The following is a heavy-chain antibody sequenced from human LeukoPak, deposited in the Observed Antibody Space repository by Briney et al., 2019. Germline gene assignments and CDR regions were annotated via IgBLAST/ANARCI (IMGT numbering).Heavy chain of an antibody. V-gene: IGHV3-21*06. D-gene: IGHD5-12*01. CDR3: ARDLTAASISYYFDS. CDR2: ISSSSSYI. J-gene: IGHJ4*02. Sequence: GGSLRLSCAASGFTFSSYSMNWVRQAPGKGLEWVSSISSSSSYIYYADSVKGRFTISRDNSKSTLYLQMNSLRADDTAVYYCARDLTAASISYYFDSWGQGTLVTVSS. CDR1: GFTFSSYS.